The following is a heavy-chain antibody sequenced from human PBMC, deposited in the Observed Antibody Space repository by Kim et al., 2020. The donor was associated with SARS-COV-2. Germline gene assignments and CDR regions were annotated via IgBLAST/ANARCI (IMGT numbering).Heavy chain of an antibody. J-gene: IGHJ4*02. V-gene: IGHV4-38-2*02. D-gene: IGHD4-17*01. CDR3: AWVDYGDYEAPFDY. CDR2: IYHRGST. CDR1: GYSISSGFY. Sequence: SETLSLTCSVSGYSISSGFYWGWIRQPPAKGLALIGSIYHRGSTYYNPSLKSRVTISVDTSKNPFSLRLRSFTAAATAVYSCAWVDYGDYEAPFDYWGQG.